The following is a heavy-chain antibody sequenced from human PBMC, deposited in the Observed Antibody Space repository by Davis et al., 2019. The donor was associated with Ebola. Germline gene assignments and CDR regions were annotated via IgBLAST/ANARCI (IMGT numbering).Heavy chain of an antibody. CDR3: AKDTTGYSSSWYEFSWFDP. V-gene: IGHV3-23*01. CDR2: ISGSGGST. D-gene: IGHD6-13*01. CDR1: GFTFSSYA. Sequence: SCAASGFTFSSYAMSWVRQAPGKGLEWVSAISGSGGSTYYADSVKGRFTISRDNSKNTLYLQMNSLRAEDTAVYYCAKDTTGYSSSWYEFSWFDPWGQGTLVTVSS. J-gene: IGHJ5*02.